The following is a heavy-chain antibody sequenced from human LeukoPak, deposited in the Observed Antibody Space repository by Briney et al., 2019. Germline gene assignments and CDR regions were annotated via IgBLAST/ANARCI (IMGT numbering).Heavy chain of an antibody. CDR2: IRGIDGTT. CDR3: AKDVYGDYGGLDY. J-gene: IGHJ4*02. D-gene: IGHD4-17*01. CDR1: GFPFSTYA. Sequence: GGSLRLSCAASGFPFSTYAMSWVRQAPGKGLEWVSSIRGIDGTTYYADSVKRRFAISRDNSKNTLYLQMNSLRAEDTAVYYCAKDVYGDYGGLDYWGQGTLVTVSS. V-gene: IGHV3-23*01.